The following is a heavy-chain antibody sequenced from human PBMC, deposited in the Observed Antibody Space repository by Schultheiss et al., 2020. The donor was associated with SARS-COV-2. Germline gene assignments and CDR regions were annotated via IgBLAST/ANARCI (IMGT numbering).Heavy chain of an antibody. V-gene: IGHV4-39*01. CDR2: IYYSGST. Sequence: SETLSLTCTVSGGSISSYYWSWIRQPPGKGLEWIGSIYYSGSTYYNPSLKSRVTISVDTSKNQFSLKLSSVTAADTAVYYCARGRADSSGYYAFDIWGQGTMVTVSS. J-gene: IGHJ3*02. D-gene: IGHD3-22*01. CDR1: GGSISSYY. CDR3: ARGRADSSGYYAFDI.